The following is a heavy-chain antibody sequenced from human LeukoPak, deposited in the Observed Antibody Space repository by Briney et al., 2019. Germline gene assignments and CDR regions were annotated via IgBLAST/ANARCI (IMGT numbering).Heavy chain of an antibody. CDR2: VYSGGNT. Sequence: GGSLRLSCEASGFIVSNNYMHWVRQSPGKGLEWVSIVYSGGNTYYADSVKGRFTISRDNSNNAVYLQMNSLRAEDTGVYYCARTLAGTGNYFDYWGRGTLVTVSS. CDR3: ARTLAGTGNYFDY. D-gene: IGHD6-19*01. CDR1: GFIVSNNY. V-gene: IGHV3-53*01. J-gene: IGHJ4*02.